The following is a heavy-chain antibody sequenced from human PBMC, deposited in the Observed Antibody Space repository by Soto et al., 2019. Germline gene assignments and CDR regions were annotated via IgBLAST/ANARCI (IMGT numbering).Heavy chain of an antibody. CDR2: IYYSGST. Sequence: SETLSLTCTVSGGSISSSSYYWGWIRQPPGKGLEWIGSIYYSGSTYYNPSLKGRVTISVDTSKNQFSLKLSSVTAADTAVYYCARTRAKQQLVRTLFDYWGQGTLVTVSS. V-gene: IGHV4-39*01. CDR1: GGSISSSSYY. J-gene: IGHJ4*02. D-gene: IGHD6-13*01. CDR3: ARTRAKQQLVRTLFDY.